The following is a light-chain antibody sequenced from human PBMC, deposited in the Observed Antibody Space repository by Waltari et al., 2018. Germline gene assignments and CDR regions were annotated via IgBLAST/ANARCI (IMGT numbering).Light chain of an antibody. CDR2: DAS. CDR1: QSVGGSY. V-gene: IGKV3-20*01. J-gene: IGKJ1*01. CDR3: LQYGRSPKT. Sequence: EIVLTQSPGTLSLSPGERATLSCRASQSVGGSYLAWYQQKPGQAPRLLIYDASRPATGIPVRFSGSGSGTDFTLTISRLEPEDFAVYYCLQYGRSPKTFGQGTKVEIK.